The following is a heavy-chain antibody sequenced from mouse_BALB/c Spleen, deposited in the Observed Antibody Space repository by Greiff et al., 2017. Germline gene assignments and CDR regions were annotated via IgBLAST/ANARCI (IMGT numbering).Heavy chain of an antibody. CDR3: ARDWAWFAY. V-gene: IGHV1-9*01. D-gene: IGHD4-1*01. CDR1: GYTFSSYW. CDR2: ILPGSGST. Sequence: VQLQQSGAELMKPGASVKISCKATGYTFSSYWIEWVKQRPGHGLEWIGEILPGSGSTNYNEKFKGKATFTADTSSNTAYMQLSSLTSEDSAVYYCARDWAWFAYWGQGTLVTVS. J-gene: IGHJ3*01.